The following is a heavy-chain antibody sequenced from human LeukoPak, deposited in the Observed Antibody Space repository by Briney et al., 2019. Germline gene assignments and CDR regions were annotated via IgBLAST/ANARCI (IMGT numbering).Heavy chain of an antibody. J-gene: IGHJ5*02. CDR1: GYTFTGYY. CDR2: INPNSGGT. Sequence: ASVKVSCKASGYTFTGYYMHWVRQAPGQGLEWMGWINPNSGGTNYAQKFQGRVTMTRDTSISTAYMELSRLRSDDTAVYYCARGRRIAAAGTLNSNWFDPWGQGTLVTVSS. V-gene: IGHV1-2*02. CDR3: ARGRRIAAAGTLNSNWFDP. D-gene: IGHD6-13*01.